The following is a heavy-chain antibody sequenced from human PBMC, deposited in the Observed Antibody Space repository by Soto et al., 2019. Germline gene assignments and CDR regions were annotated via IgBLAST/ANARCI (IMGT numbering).Heavy chain of an antibody. CDR3: AKDEGWDSGYDY. CDR2: ISGSGGST. V-gene: IGHV3-23*01. CDR1: GFTFSSYA. Sequence: EVQLLESGGGLGQPGGSLRLSCAASGFTFSSYAMSWVRQAPGKGLAWVSSISGSGGSTYYADSVKGRFTISRDNSKNTLYLQMNSLRAEDTDVYYCAKDEGWDSGYDYWGQGTLVTVAS. J-gene: IGHJ4*02. D-gene: IGHD5-12*01.